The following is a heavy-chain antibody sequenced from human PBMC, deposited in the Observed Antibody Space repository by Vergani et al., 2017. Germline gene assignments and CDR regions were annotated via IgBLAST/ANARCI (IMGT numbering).Heavy chain of an antibody. J-gene: IGHJ6*03. CDR3: AKNYCSSTSGQYYYYYYMDV. Sequence: EVQLLESGGGLVQPGGSLRLSCAASGFTFSSYAMSWVRQAPGKGLEWVSAISGSGGSTYYADSVKGRFTISRDNSKNTLYLQMNSLRAEDTAVYYCAKNYCSSTSGQYYYYYYMDVWGKGTTVTVSS. CDR1: GFTFSSYA. V-gene: IGHV3-23*01. D-gene: IGHD2-2*01. CDR2: ISGSGGST.